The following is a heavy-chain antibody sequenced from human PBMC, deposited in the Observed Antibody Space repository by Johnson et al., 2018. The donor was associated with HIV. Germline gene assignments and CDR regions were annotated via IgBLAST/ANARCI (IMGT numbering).Heavy chain of an antibody. V-gene: IGHV3-7*03. J-gene: IGHJ3*02. CDR2: IKQDVSEK. CDR1: GLSFSNFG. CDR3: ARQQLWPRNDAFDI. D-gene: IGHD5-18*01. Sequence: VQLVESGGGVVQPGTSLRLSCAASGLSFSNFGIHWVRQAPGKGLEWVANIKQDVSEKYYVDSVKGRFTISRDNSKNTLYLQMNSLRAEDTAVYYCARQQLWPRNDAFDIWGQGTMVTVSS.